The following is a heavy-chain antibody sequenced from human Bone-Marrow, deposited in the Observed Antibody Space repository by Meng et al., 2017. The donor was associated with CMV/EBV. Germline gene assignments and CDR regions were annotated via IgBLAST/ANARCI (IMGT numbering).Heavy chain of an antibody. D-gene: IGHD2-2*01. J-gene: IGHJ6*02. Sequence: GESLKISCAVSGSTFSSYAMSWVRQAPGTGLEWVSAISGSGGSTYYADSVKGRFTITRDNAKNSLYLQMNNLRAEDTAVYYCARDVVVIPAAIYYGMDVWGQGTTVTVSS. CDR3: ARDVVVIPAAIYYGMDV. CDR1: GSTFSSYA. CDR2: ISGSGGST. V-gene: IGHV3-23*01.